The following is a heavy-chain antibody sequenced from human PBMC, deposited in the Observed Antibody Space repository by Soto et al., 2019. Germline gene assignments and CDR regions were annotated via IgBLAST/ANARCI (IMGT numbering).Heavy chain of an antibody. Sequence: EVQLLESGGGLVQPGGSLRLSCAASGFTFSSYAMSGVRQAPGKGLEWVSAIGVSGDTTYYADSVKGRFTISRDNSKNTLDLQMGSLSAEETAVYYCAKVRRFGELRSLYWGQGTLVTVSS. V-gene: IGHV3-23*01. CDR1: GFTFSSYA. J-gene: IGHJ4*02. D-gene: IGHD3-10*01. CDR3: AKVRRFGELRSLY. CDR2: IGVSGDTT.